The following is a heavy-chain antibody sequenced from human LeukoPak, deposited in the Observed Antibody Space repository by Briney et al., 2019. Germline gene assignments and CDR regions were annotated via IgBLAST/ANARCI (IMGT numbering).Heavy chain of an antibody. Sequence: GESLKISCKASGYSFTTHWIGWVRQMPGKGLEWMGIIYPGDSDTRYSPSFQGHVTISADKSISTAYLQWSSLKASDTAMYFCARSASGIWFDPWGQGTLVTVSS. V-gene: IGHV5-51*01. CDR3: ARSASGIWFDP. CDR2: IYPGDSDT. D-gene: IGHD2-2*01. CDR1: GYSFTTHW. J-gene: IGHJ5*02.